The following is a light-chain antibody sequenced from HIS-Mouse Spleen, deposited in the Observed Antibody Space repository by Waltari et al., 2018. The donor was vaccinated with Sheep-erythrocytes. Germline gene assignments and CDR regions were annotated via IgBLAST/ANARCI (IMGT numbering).Light chain of an antibody. Sequence: QSALTQPRSVSGSPGQSVTIPCTGTSSDVGGYKHVPWYQQHPGKAPKLMIYDVSKRPSGVPDRFSGSKSGTSASLAISGLRSEDEADYYCAAWDDSLSGNWVFGGGTKLTVL. CDR3: AAWDDSLSGNWV. CDR2: DVS. J-gene: IGLJ3*02. V-gene: IGLV2-11*01. CDR1: SSDVGGYKH.